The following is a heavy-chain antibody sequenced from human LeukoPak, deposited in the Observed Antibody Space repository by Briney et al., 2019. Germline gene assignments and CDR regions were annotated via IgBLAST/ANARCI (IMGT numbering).Heavy chain of an antibody. CDR3: ARYVDPYDISPHAFDI. CDR1: GGSINTNTYF. D-gene: IGHD3-22*01. Sequence: PSETLSLTCTVSGGSINTNTYFWNWIRQPAGKRLEWIGRIYASGRTDYNPSLTSRLSMSINTSSNQISLTLTSVTAADTVVYYCARYVDPYDISPHAFDIWGQGTVVTVSP. CDR2: IYASGRT. J-gene: IGHJ3*02. V-gene: IGHV4-61*02.